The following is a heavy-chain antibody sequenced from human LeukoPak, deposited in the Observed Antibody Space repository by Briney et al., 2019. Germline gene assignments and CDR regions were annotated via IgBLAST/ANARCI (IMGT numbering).Heavy chain of an antibody. Sequence: GGSLRLSCAASGFTVSSNYMSWVRQAPGKGLEWVSVIYSGGNIYYAASVKGRFTISRDTSENTLYLQMNSLRAADTAVYYCAKRPHGGNVFFDCWVEGTLVSVCS. V-gene: IGHV3-66*01. CDR3: AKRPHGGNVFFDC. D-gene: IGHD4-23*01. CDR2: IYSGGNI. CDR1: GFTVSSNY. J-gene: IGHJ4*02.